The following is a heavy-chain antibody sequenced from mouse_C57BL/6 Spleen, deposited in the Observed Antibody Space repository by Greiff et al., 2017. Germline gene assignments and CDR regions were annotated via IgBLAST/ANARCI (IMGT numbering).Heavy chain of an antibody. D-gene: IGHD1-1*01. Sequence: QVQLKESGAELVKPGASVKMSCKASGYTFTSYWITWVKQRPGQGLEWIGDIYPGSGSTNYNEKFKSKATLTVDTSSSTAYMQLSSLTSEDSAVYYCASYYYGSSYVFDDWGQGTTLTVSS. CDR2: IYPGSGST. CDR1: GYTFTSYW. J-gene: IGHJ2*01. V-gene: IGHV1-55*01. CDR3: ASYYYGSSYVFDD.